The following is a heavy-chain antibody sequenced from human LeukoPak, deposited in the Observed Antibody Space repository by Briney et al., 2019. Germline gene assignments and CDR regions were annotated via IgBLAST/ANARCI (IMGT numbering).Heavy chain of an antibody. CDR2: ISYDGSNK. D-gene: IGHD6-13*01. V-gene: IGHV3-30-3*01. CDR3: ARDRGQLDNYYYYGMDV. Sequence: PGGFLRLSCAASGFTFSSYAMHWVRQAPGKGLEWVAVISYDGSNKYYADSVKGRFTISRDNSKNTLYLQMNSLRAEDTAVYYCARDRGQLDNYYYYGMDVWGQGTTVTVSS. CDR1: GFTFSSYA. J-gene: IGHJ6*02.